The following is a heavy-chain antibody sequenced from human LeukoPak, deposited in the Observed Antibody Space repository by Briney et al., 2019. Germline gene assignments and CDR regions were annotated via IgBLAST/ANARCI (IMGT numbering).Heavy chain of an antibody. Sequence: GGSLRLSCAVSGFTFSIYAMHWVRQAPGKGLEWLAVISFDGSNKYYTDSVKGRFTVSRDTSKDTLYLQLNSLRPEDTAVYYCAKGSEPLQYAGLDPWGQGTLVTVFS. CDR1: GFTFSIYA. D-gene: IGHD3-10*02. V-gene: IGHV3-30*18. CDR3: AKGSEPLQYAGLDP. J-gene: IGHJ5*02. CDR2: ISFDGSNK.